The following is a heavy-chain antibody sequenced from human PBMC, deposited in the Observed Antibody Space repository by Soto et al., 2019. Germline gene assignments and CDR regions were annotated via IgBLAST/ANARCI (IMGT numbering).Heavy chain of an antibody. J-gene: IGHJ4*02. V-gene: IGHV1-18*01. CDR1: GYTFTSYG. CDR2: ISAYNGNT. CDR3: ARDYYYDSSGYYFPFDY. Sequence: QVQLVQSGAEVKKPGASVKVSCKASGYTFTSYGISWVRQAPGQGLEWMGWISAYNGNTNYAQKLQGRVTMTTDTSTSTAYMELRSLRSDDTAVYYCARDYYYDSSGYYFPFDYWGQGTLVIVSS. D-gene: IGHD3-22*01.